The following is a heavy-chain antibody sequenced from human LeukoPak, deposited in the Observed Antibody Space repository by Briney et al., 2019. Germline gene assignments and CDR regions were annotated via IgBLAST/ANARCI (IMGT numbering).Heavy chain of an antibody. V-gene: IGHV3-49*03. J-gene: IGHJ4*02. CDR3: TRDPGVTIFGVVPPPDY. D-gene: IGHD3-3*01. CDR2: IRSKAYGGTT. CDR1: GFTFGDYA. Sequence: PGGSLRLSCTASGFTFGDYAMSWFRQAPGTGLEWVGFIRSKAYGGTTEYAASVKGRFTISRDDSKSIAYLQMNSLKTEDTAVYYCTRDPGVTIFGVVPPPDYWGQGTLVTVSS.